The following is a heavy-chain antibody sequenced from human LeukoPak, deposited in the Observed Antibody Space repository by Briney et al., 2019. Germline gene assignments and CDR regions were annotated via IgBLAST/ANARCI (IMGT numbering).Heavy chain of an antibody. D-gene: IGHD3-3*01. V-gene: IGHV1-69*05. CDR2: IIPMFGTA. J-gene: IGHJ5*02. CDR3: ARAETRNEAYYDLWSGSYNWFDP. Sequence: ASVTVSCKASGDTFRKYAISWVRQAPGQGLEWMGGIIPMFGTANYAQKFQGRVTITTDESTSTTYMEVSSLRSEDTAVYYCARAETRNEAYYDLWSGSYNWFDPWGQGTLVTVSS. CDR1: GDTFRKYA.